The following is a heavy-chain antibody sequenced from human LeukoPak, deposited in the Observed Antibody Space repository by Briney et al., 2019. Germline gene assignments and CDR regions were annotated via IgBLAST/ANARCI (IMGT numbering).Heavy chain of an antibody. CDR1: GFTLSNSW. CDR3: ARMVRLDY. J-gene: IGHJ4*02. Sequence: PGGSLRLSCAASGFTLSNSWMSWARQAPGKGLEWVANIKQDGSEKYYVDSVKGRFSISRDNAKNSLYLQMNSLRAEDTAVYYCARMVRLDYWGQGTLVTVSS. V-gene: IGHV3-7*02. CDR2: IKQDGSEK. D-gene: IGHD3-10*01.